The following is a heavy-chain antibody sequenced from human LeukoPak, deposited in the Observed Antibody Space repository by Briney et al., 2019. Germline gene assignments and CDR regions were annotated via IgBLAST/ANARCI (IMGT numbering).Heavy chain of an antibody. D-gene: IGHD3-22*01. CDR1: GGSFSGYY. J-gene: IGHJ4*02. CDR2: INHSGST. Sequence: PSETLSLTCAVYGGSFSGYYWSWIRQPPGKGLEWVGEINHSGSTNSNTSLKSRVSISVDTSKTQFSLKLSSVTAADTAVYYCARMRRPAKYYYDSSGYGHFDYWGQGALVTVSS. CDR3: ARMRRPAKYYYDSSGYGHFDY. V-gene: IGHV4-34*01.